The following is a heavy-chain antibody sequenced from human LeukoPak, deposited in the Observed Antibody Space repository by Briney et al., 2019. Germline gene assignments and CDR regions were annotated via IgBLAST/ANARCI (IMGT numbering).Heavy chain of an antibody. CDR2: IWYDGSNK. D-gene: IGHD5-18*01. Sequence: PGGSLRLSCAASGFTFSSYGMHWVRQAPGKGLEWVAVIWYDGSNKYYADSVKGRFTISRDNSKNTLYLQMNSLRAEDTAVYYCAREGQLWFFDYWGQGTLVTVSS. V-gene: IGHV3-33*01. J-gene: IGHJ4*02. CDR3: AREGQLWFFDY. CDR1: GFTFSSYG.